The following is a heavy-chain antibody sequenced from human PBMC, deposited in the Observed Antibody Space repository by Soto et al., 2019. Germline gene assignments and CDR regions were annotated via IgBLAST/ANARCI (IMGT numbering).Heavy chain of an antibody. V-gene: IGHV3-43*01. J-gene: IGHJ4*02. CDR2: ISWDGGRT. Sequence: GGSLRLSCAASGFMFDDYTMHWVRQAPGKGLEWVSLISWDGGRTNYADSVKGRFTISRDNSKNSLYLQMNSLTTEDTAFYYCAKDEGLTNSRFDYWGRGTLVTVSS. D-gene: IGHD3-3*01. CDR3: AKDEGLTNSRFDY. CDR1: GFMFDDYT.